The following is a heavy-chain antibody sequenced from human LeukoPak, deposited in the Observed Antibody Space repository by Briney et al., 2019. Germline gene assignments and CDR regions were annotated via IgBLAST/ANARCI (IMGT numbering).Heavy chain of an antibody. CDR3: ARGGILTVIINYFDY. V-gene: IGHV1-69*01. CDR2: IIPIFGTA. CDR1: GGTFSSYA. D-gene: IGHD3-9*01. J-gene: IGHJ4*02. Sequence: ASVKVSCKASGGTFSSYAISWVRQAPGQGLEWMGGIIPIFGTANYAQKFQGRVTITADESTSTAYMELSSLRSEDTAVYYCARGGILTVIINYFDYWGQGTLVTVSS.